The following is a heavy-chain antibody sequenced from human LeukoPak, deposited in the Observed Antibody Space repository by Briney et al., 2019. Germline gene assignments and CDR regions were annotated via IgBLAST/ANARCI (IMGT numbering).Heavy chain of an antibody. CDR2: INSDGSST. V-gene: IGHV3-74*01. Sequence: GGSLRLSCAASGFTFSSYWMSWVRQAPGKGLVWVSRINSDGSSTSYADSVKGRFTISRDNAKNTLYLQMNSLRAEDTAVYYCARYHQWLVLDYWGQGTLVTVSS. J-gene: IGHJ4*02. D-gene: IGHD6-19*01. CDR1: GFTFSSYW. CDR3: ARYHQWLVLDY.